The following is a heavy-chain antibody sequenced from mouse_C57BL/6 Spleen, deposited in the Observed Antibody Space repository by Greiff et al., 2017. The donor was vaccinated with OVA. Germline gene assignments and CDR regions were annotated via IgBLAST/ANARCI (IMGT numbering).Heavy chain of an antibody. D-gene: IGHD2-2*01. CDR3: ARYRRGYDGYYFDY. J-gene: IGHJ2*01. V-gene: IGHV7-3*01. Sequence: EVKVEESGGGLVQPGGSLSLSCAASGFTFTDYYMSWVRQPPGKALEWLGFIRNKANGYTTEYSASVKGRFTISRDNSQSILYLQLNALRAEDSATYYCARYRRGYDGYYFDYWGQGTTLTVSS. CDR2: IRNKANGYTT. CDR1: GFTFTDYY.